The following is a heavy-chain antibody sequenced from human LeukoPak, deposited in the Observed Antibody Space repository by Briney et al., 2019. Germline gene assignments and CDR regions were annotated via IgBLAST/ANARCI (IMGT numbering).Heavy chain of an antibody. CDR2: ISSSGGTI. J-gene: IGHJ4*02. Sequence: GGSLRLSCAASGFTFNIYSMNWVRQAPGKGLEWVSYISSSGGTIYYADSVMGRFTASRDNAENSLYLQMNSLRAEDTAVYYCALYYGSGSYGGHWGQGTLVTVSS. CDR3: ALYYGSGSYGGH. D-gene: IGHD3-10*01. CDR1: GFTFNIYS. V-gene: IGHV3-48*01.